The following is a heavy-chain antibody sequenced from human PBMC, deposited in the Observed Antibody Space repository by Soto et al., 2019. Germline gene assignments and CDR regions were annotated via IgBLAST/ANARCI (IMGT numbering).Heavy chain of an antibody. CDR3: ARAPHSDIMTGMDY. J-gene: IGHJ4*02. CDR2: ISHSGTA. CDR1: GGSISSDVYY. D-gene: IGHD3-16*01. V-gene: IGHV4-30-4*01. Sequence: QVHLQESGPGLVKPSQTLSLTCAVSGGSISSDVYYWTWIRQPPGKGLEWIGYISHSGTASYNPSLNSRITISLDTSKNQFSLRLASVTAADTAVYFCARAPHSDIMTGMDYWGQGTLVTVSS.